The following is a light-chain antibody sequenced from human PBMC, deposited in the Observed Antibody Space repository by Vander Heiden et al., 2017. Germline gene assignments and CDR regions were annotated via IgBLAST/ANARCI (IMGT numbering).Light chain of an antibody. CDR3: QQRSNWPFI. Sequence: EIVLTQSPATLSLSPGERATLSLRASQRVSSYLAWYQQNPGQAPRLLIYDASNRATSIPARFSGSGSGTDFTLTISSLEPEDFAVYYCQQRSNWPFIFGPGTKVDIK. V-gene: IGKV3-11*01. J-gene: IGKJ3*01. CDR2: DAS. CDR1: QRVSSY.